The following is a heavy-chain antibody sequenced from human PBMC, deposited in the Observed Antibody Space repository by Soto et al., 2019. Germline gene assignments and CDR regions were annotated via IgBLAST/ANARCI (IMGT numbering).Heavy chain of an antibody. V-gene: IGHV1-8*01. CDR3: AREHSSSWRFDY. J-gene: IGHJ4*02. Sequence: QVQLVQSGAEVKKPGASVKVSGKASGYTFTSYDINWVRQATGQGLEWMGWMNPNSGNTGYAQKFQGRVTMTRNTSISTAYMQLSSLRSEDTAVYYCAREHSSSWRFDYWGEGTLVTVSS. CDR2: MNPNSGNT. CDR1: GYTFTSYD. D-gene: IGHD6-13*01.